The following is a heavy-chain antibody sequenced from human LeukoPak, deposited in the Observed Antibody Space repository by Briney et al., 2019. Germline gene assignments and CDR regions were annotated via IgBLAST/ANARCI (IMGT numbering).Heavy chain of an antibody. CDR1: GYTFTDYY. Sequence: ASVKVSCKASGYTFTDYYMHWVRQAPGQGLEWMGRINPNSGDTDYAQKFQGRVTMTRDTSISTAYMELRSLRSDDTAVYYCARSGDYGDYEGAFDIWGQGTMVTVSS. D-gene: IGHD4-17*01. CDR3: ARSGDYGDYEGAFDI. V-gene: IGHV1-2*06. J-gene: IGHJ3*02. CDR2: INPNSGDT.